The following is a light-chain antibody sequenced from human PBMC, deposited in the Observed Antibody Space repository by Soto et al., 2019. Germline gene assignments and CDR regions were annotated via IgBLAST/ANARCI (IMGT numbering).Light chain of an antibody. CDR1: QSVSSN. Sequence: EIVMTQSPATLSVSPGERATLSCRASQSVSSNLAWYQQKPRQAPRLLIYGASTRATGIPARFSGSGSGTDVTLTISSQQSEDFALYYCQQYNNWPPWTFGQGTKVEIK. V-gene: IGKV3-15*01. J-gene: IGKJ1*01. CDR2: GAS. CDR3: QQYNNWPPWT.